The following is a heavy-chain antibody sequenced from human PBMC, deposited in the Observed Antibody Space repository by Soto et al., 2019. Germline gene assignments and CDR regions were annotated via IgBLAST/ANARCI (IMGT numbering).Heavy chain of an antibody. Sequence: QVQLQESGPGLVKPSQTLSLTCTVSGGSISSTGYFWTWIRQHPGKGLEWIGYIFYSGSTFHNPSLKSRVTISVDMSKNQFSLELSSVTAADTAVYYCAREAGSGAYFDYWGQGTLVTVSS. J-gene: IGHJ4*02. D-gene: IGHD1-26*01. CDR3: AREAGSGAYFDY. V-gene: IGHV4-31*03. CDR2: IFYSGST. CDR1: GGSISSTGYF.